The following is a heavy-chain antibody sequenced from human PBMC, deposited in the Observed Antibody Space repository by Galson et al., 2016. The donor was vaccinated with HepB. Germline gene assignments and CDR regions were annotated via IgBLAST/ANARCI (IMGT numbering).Heavy chain of an antibody. Sequence: SETLSLTCTVSSGSMISGYYWSWIRQPPGKRLEWIGFISYTGITNYNPSLESRGTISVDTSKNQLSLRLISVTAADTAVYFCVRDGWGSSHFEYWGQGTLVTVSS. D-gene: IGHD3-10*01. V-gene: IGHV4-59*01. CDR3: VRDGWGSSHFEY. CDR2: ISYTGIT. J-gene: IGHJ4*02. CDR1: SGSMISGYY.